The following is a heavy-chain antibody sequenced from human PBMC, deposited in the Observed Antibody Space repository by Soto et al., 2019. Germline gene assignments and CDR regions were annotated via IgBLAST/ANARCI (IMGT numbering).Heavy chain of an antibody. CDR3: AKGSVGWYYFYY. Sequence: EVQLLESGGGLVQPGGSLRLSCAASGFTFSSYAMSWVRQAPGKGLEWVSAISGSGGSTYYADSVKGRFTISRDNSETRLCLQMNGLRADDTAVYYCAKGSVGWYYFYYWGEGTLVTVSS. V-gene: IGHV3-23*01. J-gene: IGHJ4*02. D-gene: IGHD6-19*01. CDR2: ISGSGGST. CDR1: GFTFSSYA.